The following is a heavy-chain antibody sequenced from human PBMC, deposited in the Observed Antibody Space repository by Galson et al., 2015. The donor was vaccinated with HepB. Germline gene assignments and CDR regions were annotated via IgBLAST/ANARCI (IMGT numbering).Heavy chain of an antibody. J-gene: IGHJ4*02. CDR3: ARDSVPAGDYYDSSGYDY. CDR1: GFTFSSYS. CDR2: ISSSSSTI. D-gene: IGHD3-22*01. Sequence: SLRLSCAASGFTFSSYSMNWVRQAPGKGLEWVSYISSSSSTIYYADSVKGRFTISRDNAKNSLYLQMNSLRDEDTAVYYCARDSVPAGDYYDSSGYDYWGQGTLVTVSS. V-gene: IGHV3-48*02.